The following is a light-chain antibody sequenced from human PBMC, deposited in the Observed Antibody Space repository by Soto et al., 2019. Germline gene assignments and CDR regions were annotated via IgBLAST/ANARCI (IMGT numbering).Light chain of an antibody. CDR2: AAS. CDR3: QQSYSTPLT. J-gene: IGKJ3*01. Sequence: DIQMTQSPSSLSASVGDRVTITCRASQSISSYLNWYQQKPGKAPKLLIYAASSLQSGVPSRFSGSVYGTDFTLPISSLQPEDFATYYCQQSYSTPLTFGPGTKVDIK. CDR1: QSISSY. V-gene: IGKV1-39*01.